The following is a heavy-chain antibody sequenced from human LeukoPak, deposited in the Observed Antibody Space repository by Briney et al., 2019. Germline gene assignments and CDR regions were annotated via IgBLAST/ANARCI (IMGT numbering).Heavy chain of an antibody. CDR2: INHSGST. CDR3: ARYVRYYGSGSYPSYYYYGMDV. J-gene: IGHJ6*02. CDR1: GGSFSGYY. Sequence: SETLSLTCAVYGGSFSGYYWSWIRQPPGKGLEWIGEINHSGSTNYNPSLKSRVTISVDTSKNQFSLKLSSVTAAATAVYYCARYVRYYGSGSYPSYYYYGMDVWGQGTTVTVSS. V-gene: IGHV4-34*01. D-gene: IGHD3-10*01.